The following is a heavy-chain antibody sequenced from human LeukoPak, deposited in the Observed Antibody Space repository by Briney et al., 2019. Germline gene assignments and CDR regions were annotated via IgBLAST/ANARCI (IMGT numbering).Heavy chain of an antibody. CDR1: GDSISSYY. J-gene: IGHJ4*02. CDR3: ARSSIGWLLPFFDY. CDR2: IYTSGST. V-gene: IGHV4-4*09. D-gene: IGHD5-12*01. Sequence: PSETLSLTCTVSGDSISSYYWSWIRQPPGKGLEWIGYIYTSGSTNYNPSLKSRVTISVDTSKNQFSLKLSSVTAADTAVYYCARSSIGWLLPFFDYWGQGTLVTVSS.